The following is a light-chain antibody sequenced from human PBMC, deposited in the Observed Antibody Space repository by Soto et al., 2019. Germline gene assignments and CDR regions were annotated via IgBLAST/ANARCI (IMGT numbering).Light chain of an antibody. Sequence: EIVVTQSPGTLSLSPGERATLSCRASQSVSNTYLAWYQQKPGQAPRLLIYGASKRATGIPDRFSGSGSGTDFTLTISRLEPEDFAVYYCQQYGSSPLFGPGTKVDIK. CDR3: QQYGSSPL. J-gene: IGKJ3*01. CDR1: QSVSNTY. V-gene: IGKV3-20*01. CDR2: GAS.